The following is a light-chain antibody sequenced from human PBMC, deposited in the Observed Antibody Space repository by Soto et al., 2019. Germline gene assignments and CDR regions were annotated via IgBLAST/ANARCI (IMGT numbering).Light chain of an antibody. CDR1: QSVSSSY. V-gene: IGKV3-20*01. CDR3: QQYGSSPVT. J-gene: IGKJ2*01. CDR2: GAS. Sequence: EIVLTQSPGTLSLSPGERATLSCRASQSVSSSYLAWYQQKPGQAPRLLIYGASSRATGTPDRFSGSGSGTDFTLTISRLEPEDVAVYYCQQYGSSPVTFGQWTKLEIK.